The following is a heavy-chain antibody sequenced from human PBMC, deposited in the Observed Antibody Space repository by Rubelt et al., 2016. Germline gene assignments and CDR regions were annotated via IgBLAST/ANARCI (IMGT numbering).Heavy chain of an antibody. D-gene: IGHD2-8*01. J-gene: IGHJ4*02. CDR2: INGGHGSM. CDR3: ARAQRIRLLMVYAPTFDY. Sequence: QVQFVQSGAEVKKPGASVKVSCQASGYTFTSYAMHWVRQAPGQRLELMGWINGGHGSMKYSQQFQGRGTSAKDTSASTAYMELSSLRSEDTAVYYCARAQRIRLLMVYAPTFDYWGQGTLVTVSS. V-gene: IGHV1-3*01. CDR1: GYTFTSYA.